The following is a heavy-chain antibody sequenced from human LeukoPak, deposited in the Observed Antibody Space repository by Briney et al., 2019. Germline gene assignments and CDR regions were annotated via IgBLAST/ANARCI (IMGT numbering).Heavy chain of an antibody. CDR1: GYSFTSYW. Sequence: GESLKISCKGSGYSFTSYWIGWVRQMPGKGLEWMGIIYPGDSDTRYSPSFQGQVTISADKSISTAYLQWSSLKASDTAMCYCARLDYDILTGYYGGIDYWGQGTLVTVSS. CDR2: IYPGDSDT. CDR3: ARLDYDILTGYYGGIDY. V-gene: IGHV5-51*01. D-gene: IGHD3-9*01. J-gene: IGHJ4*02.